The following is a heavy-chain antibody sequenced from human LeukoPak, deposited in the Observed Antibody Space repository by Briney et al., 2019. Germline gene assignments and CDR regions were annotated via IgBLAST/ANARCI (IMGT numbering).Heavy chain of an antibody. CDR1: GYSISSGNY. J-gene: IGHJ4*02. CDR2: IYHSGST. V-gene: IGHV4-38-2*02. CDR3: ARDEGGWYVGFDY. Sequence: SETLSLTCTVSGYSISSGNYWGWIRQPPGKGLEWIGSIYHSGSTYYNPSLKSRVTISVDTSKNQFSLKLSSVTAADTAVYYCARDEGGWYVGFDYWGQGTLVTVSS. D-gene: IGHD6-19*01.